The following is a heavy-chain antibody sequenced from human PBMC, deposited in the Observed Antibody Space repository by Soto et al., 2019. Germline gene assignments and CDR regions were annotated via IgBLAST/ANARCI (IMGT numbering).Heavy chain of an antibody. CDR3: AREGIAAAGINY. J-gene: IGHJ4*02. V-gene: IGHV4-59*01. Sequence: SETLSLTCTVSGGSISSYYWSWIRQPPGKGLEWIGYIYYSGSTNYNPSLKSRVTISVDTSKNQFSLKLCSVTAADTAVYYCAREGIAAAGINYWGQGTLVTVS. CDR2: IYYSGST. CDR1: GGSISSYY. D-gene: IGHD6-13*01.